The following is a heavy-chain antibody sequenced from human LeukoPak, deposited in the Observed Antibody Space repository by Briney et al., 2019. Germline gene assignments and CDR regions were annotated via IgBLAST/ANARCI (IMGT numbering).Heavy chain of an antibody. V-gene: IGHV3-23*01. CDR1: GFTSSSYA. D-gene: IGHD3-9*01. J-gene: IGHJ3*02. Sequence: GGSLRLSCAASGFTSSSYAMSWVRQAPGKGLEWVSAISGSGGSTYYADSVKGRFTISRDNSKNTLYLQMNSLRADDTAVYYCAKGEGAYDILTGYYSRGEDAFDIWGQGTMVTVSS. CDR3: AKGEGAYDILTGYYSRGEDAFDI. CDR2: ISGSGGST.